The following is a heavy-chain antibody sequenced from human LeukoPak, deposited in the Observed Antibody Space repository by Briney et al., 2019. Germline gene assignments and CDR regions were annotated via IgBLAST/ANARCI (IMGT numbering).Heavy chain of an antibody. J-gene: IGHJ4*02. D-gene: IGHD2-15*01. CDR1: GFTFSNYW. V-gene: IGHV3-74*01. CDR2: INTDGNIT. CDR3: ARELSGSISRHFDY. Sequence: GGSLRLSCAASGFTFSNYWMHLVRPAPGKGPVWVSRINTDGNITTYADSVKGRFSISRDNAKNALYLQMSSLRAEDTAVFYCARELSGSISRHFDYWGQGTLVTVSS.